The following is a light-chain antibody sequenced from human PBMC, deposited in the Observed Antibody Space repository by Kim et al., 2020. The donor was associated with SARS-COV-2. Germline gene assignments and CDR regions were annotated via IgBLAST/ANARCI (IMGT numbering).Light chain of an antibody. CDR1: NSDIGGYNY. J-gene: IGLJ3*02. CDR3: SSYTSSKTWL. CDR2: DVT. Sequence: QSALTQPAPVSGSPGQSTTISCTGTNSDIGGYNYVSWYQHHPGKAPKLLIYDVTKRPSGVSNRFSGSKSGSTASLTISGLQAEDEADYYCSSYTSSKTWLFGGGTQLTVL. V-gene: IGLV2-14*03.